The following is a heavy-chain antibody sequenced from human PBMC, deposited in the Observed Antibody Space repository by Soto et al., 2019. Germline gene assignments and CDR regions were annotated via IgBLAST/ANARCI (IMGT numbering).Heavy chain of an antibody. CDR1: CDSALTRAAS. Sequence: QTLPLLCALSCDSALTRAASSHWITPSPSRRLELLGRAYYRSRWQYDYAPSVRSRITINPDTSKNQFSLHLSSVTPEDTAVYSCARDPPDFNRGFDSWGQGSLVTVSS. J-gene: IGHJ4*02. CDR2: AYYRSRWQY. CDR3: ARDPPDFNRGFDS. D-gene: IGHD1-26*01. V-gene: IGHV6-1*01.